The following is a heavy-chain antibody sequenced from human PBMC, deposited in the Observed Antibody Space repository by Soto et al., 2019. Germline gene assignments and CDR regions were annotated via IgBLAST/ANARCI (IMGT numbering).Heavy chain of an antibody. CDR3: AALYGAGSYST. CDR1: GFTFTSSA. J-gene: IGHJ5*02. D-gene: IGHD3-10*01. Sequence: QMQLVQSGPEVKKPGTSVKVSCKASGFTFTSSAVQWVRQARGQRLEWIGWIVVGSGNTNYAQKFQERVTITRDMSTSTAYMELSSLSSEDTSLYYCAALYGAGSYSTWGQGTLVTVSS. V-gene: IGHV1-58*01. CDR2: IVVGSGNT.